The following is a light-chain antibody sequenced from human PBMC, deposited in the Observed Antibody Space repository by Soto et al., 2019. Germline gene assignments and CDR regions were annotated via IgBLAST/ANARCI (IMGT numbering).Light chain of an antibody. J-gene: IGLJ1*01. CDR2: DVS. CDR1: SSDVGGYNY. CDR3: SSYISSSTLNV. V-gene: IGLV2-14*01. Sequence: QFALTQPASVFGSPGQSITISCTGTSSDVGGYNYVSWYQQHPGKAPKLMIYDVSKRPSGVSNRFSGSKSGNTASLTISGLQAEDEADYYCSSYISSSTLNVFGTGTKVTVL.